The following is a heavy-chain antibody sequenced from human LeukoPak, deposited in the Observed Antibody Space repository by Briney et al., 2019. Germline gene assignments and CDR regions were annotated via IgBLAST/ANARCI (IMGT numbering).Heavy chain of an antibody. V-gene: IGHV3-21*01. CDR2: ISSSSSYI. Sequence: PGGSLRLSCAASGFTFSNNAMNWVRQAPGKGLEWVSSISSSSSYIYYADSVKGRFTISRDNAKNSLYLQMNSLRAEDTAVYYCAREKRITIFGVVINSDGMDVWGQGTTVTVSS. J-gene: IGHJ6*02. CDR1: GFTFSNNA. CDR3: AREKRITIFGVVINSDGMDV. D-gene: IGHD3-3*01.